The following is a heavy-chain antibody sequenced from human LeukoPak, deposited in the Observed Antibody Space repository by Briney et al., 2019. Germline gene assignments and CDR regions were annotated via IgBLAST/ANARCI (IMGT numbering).Heavy chain of an antibody. Sequence: GESLKISCKGSGYSFTSYWIGWVRQMPGKGLEWMGIIYPGDSDTRYSPSFQGQVTISADKSISTAHLQWSSLKASDTAMYYCARLPIAVVAAYFDYWGQGTLATVSS. CDR1: GYSFTSYW. D-gene: IGHD2-15*01. CDR2: IYPGDSDT. CDR3: ARLPIAVVAAYFDY. V-gene: IGHV5-51*01. J-gene: IGHJ4*02.